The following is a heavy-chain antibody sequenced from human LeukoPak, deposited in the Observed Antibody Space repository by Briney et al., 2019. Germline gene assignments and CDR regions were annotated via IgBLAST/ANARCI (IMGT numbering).Heavy chain of an antibody. D-gene: IGHD2-2*02. J-gene: IGHJ6*02. CDR3: AKDLIMGRYCSSTSCFTYYYYGMDV. Sequence: GGSLRLSCAASGFTFSSYGMHWVRQAPGKGLEWVAVISYDGSNKYYADSVKGRSTISRDNSKNTLYLQMNSLRAEDTAVYYCAKDLIMGRYCSSTSCFTYYYYGMDVWGQGTTVTVSS. V-gene: IGHV3-30*18. CDR2: ISYDGSNK. CDR1: GFTFSSYG.